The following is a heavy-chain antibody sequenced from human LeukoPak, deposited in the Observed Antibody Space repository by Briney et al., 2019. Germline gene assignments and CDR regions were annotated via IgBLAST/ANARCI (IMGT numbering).Heavy chain of an antibody. CDR2: IYYSGGT. J-gene: IGHJ3*02. Sequence: PSETLSLTCNVSGDSISSYYWTWIRQTPGKELEWIGYIYYSGGTYYNPSLESRVTMSVDTSKSQFSLKLTSVTAADTAVYYCARTYNSRGYSAFHICREATMVTVSS. D-gene: IGHD3-22*01. CDR3: ARTYNSRGYSAFHI. V-gene: IGHV4-59*01. CDR1: GDSISSYY.